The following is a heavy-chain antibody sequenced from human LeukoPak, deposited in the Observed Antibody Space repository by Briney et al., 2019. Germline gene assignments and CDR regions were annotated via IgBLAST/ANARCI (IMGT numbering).Heavy chain of an antibody. CDR2: IYTSGST. CDR3: ARSAAGTADFDY. D-gene: IGHD1-1*01. J-gene: IGHJ4*02. Sequence: PSETLSLTCTVSGGSISSTTYYWSWIRQPAGKGLEWIGRIYTSGSTNYNPSLKSRLTISVDTSKNQFSLKVDSVTAADTAVYYCARSAAGTADFDYWGQGTLATVYS. CDR1: GGSISSTTYY. V-gene: IGHV4-61*02.